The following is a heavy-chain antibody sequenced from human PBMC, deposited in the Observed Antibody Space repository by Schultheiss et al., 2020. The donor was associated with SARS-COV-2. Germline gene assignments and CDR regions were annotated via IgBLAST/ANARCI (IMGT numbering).Heavy chain of an antibody. J-gene: IGHJ4*02. CDR3: ARGTFSGWFFDY. V-gene: IGHV3-74*01. CDR1: GFTFRNVW. Sequence: GSLRLSCAASGFTFRNVWMYWVRQAPGKGLVWVSRINSDGSSTSYADSVKGRFTISRDNSKNTLYLQMNSLRAEDTAVYYCARGTFSGWFFDYWGQGTLVTVSS. CDR2: INSDGSST. D-gene: IGHD6-19*01.